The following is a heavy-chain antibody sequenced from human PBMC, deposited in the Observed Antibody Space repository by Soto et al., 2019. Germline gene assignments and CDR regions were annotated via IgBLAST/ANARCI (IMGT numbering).Heavy chain of an antibody. Sequence: SGPTLVNPTQTLTLTFTFSGFSLITSGVGVGWIRQPPGKALEWLALIFWDDDKRYSPSLKSRLTITKDTSKNQVVLTMTNMDPVDTATYYCAHGHEGWSRYYLRYNSEHWCQGTRVTVTS. V-gene: IGHV2-5*02. CDR1: GFSLITSGVG. CDR3: AHGHEGWSRYYLRYNSEH. CDR2: IFWDDDK. D-gene: IGHD3-3*01. J-gene: IGHJ4*02.